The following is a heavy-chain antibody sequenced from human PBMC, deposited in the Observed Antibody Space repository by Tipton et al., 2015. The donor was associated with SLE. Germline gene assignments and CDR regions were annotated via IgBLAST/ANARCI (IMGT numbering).Heavy chain of an antibody. CDR2: ISYDGSNK. CDR1: GFTFSSYA. CDR3: AKDVRSGSSSD. J-gene: IGHJ4*02. D-gene: IGHD1-26*01. V-gene: IGHV3-30*14. Sequence: RSLRLSCAASGFTFSSYAMHWVRQAPGKGLECVAVISYDGSNKYYADSVKGRFTISRDNSKNTLYLQMNSLRAEDTAVYYCAKDVRSGSSSDWGQGTLVTVSS.